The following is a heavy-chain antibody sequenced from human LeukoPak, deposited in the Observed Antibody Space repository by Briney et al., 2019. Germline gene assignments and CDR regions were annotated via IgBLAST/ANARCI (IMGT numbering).Heavy chain of an antibody. Sequence: SETLSLTCTVSGGSISSYYWSWIRQPAGKGLEWIGRIYTSGSTHYNPSLKSRVTMSVDTSQNQFSLKLSSVTAADTAVYYCARARYDILTGYSDDAFDIWGQGTMVTVSS. CDR2: IYTSGST. D-gene: IGHD3-9*01. J-gene: IGHJ3*02. V-gene: IGHV4-4*07. CDR3: ARARYDILTGYSDDAFDI. CDR1: GGSISSYY.